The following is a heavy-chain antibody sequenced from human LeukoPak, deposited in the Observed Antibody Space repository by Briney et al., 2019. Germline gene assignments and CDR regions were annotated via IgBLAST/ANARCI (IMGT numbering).Heavy chain of an antibody. CDR3: ARWRSGYGLDY. Sequence: ASVKVSCKASGYTFTGYYMHWVRQAPGQGLEWMGIINPSGGSTSYAQKFQCRVTMTRDMSTSTVYMELSSLRSEDTAVYYCARWRSGYGLDYWGQGTLVTVSS. V-gene: IGHV1-46*01. D-gene: IGHD5-12*01. J-gene: IGHJ4*02. CDR1: GYTFTGYY. CDR2: INPSGGST.